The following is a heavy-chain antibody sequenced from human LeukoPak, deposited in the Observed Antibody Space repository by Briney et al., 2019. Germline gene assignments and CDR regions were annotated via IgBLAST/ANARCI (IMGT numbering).Heavy chain of an antibody. J-gene: IGHJ4*02. CDR1: GFTFSSYG. Sequence: GGTLRLSCAASGFTFSSYGMNWVRQAPGKGLEWVSAISGSGGSAYYADSVKGRFTISRDKSKNTLYLQMGSLRAEDMAVYYCARDLYYGSGSDYNGLEYWGQGTLVTVSS. CDR3: ARDLYYGSGSDYNGLEY. CDR2: ISGSGGSA. V-gene: IGHV3-23*01. D-gene: IGHD3-10*01.